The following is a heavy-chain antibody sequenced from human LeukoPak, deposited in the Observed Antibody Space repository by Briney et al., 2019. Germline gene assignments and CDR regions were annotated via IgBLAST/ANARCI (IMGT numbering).Heavy chain of an antibody. CDR2: ISGLSTHI. CDR1: GFTFSDYD. Sequence: GGSLRLSCSASGFTFSDYDMNWVRQAPGKGLEWVSSISGLSTHIYYGDSVEGRFSISRDNAKNSVYLRMNSLGVEDTAIYYCGRAFPPLRTSSAGDLWGQGILVTVSS. D-gene: IGHD3-16*01. J-gene: IGHJ4*02. V-gene: IGHV3-69-1*02. CDR3: GRAFPPLRTSSAGDL.